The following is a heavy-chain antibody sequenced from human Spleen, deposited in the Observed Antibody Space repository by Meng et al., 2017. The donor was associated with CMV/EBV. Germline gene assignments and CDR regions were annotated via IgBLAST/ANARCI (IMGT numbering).Heavy chain of an antibody. J-gene: IGHJ4*02. D-gene: IGHD3-22*01. CDR1: GFTFSSYS. V-gene: IGHV3-23*01. Sequence: GESLKISCAASGFTFSSYSMNWVRQAPGKGLEWVSAISGSGGSTYYADSVKGRFTISRDNSKNTLYLQMNSLRAEDTAVYYCAKGPTYYYDSSDQHFDYWGQGTLVTVSS. CDR3: AKGPTYYYDSSDQHFDY. CDR2: ISGSGGST.